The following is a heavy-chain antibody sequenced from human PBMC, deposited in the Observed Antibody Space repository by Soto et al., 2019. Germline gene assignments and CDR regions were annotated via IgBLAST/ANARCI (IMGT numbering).Heavy chain of an antibody. J-gene: IGHJ4*02. CDR2: IYYSGST. CDR3: AREIGLLMTFDY. D-gene: IGHD4-17*01. Sequence: QVQLQESGPGLVKPSQTLSLTCTVSGGSISSGGYYWSWIRQHPGKGLEWIGYIYYSGSTYYNPCLKRRVTIAVDTSKNQFSLKLSSVTAADTAVYYCAREIGLLMTFDYWGQGTLVTVSS. V-gene: IGHV4-31*03. CDR1: GGSISSGGYY.